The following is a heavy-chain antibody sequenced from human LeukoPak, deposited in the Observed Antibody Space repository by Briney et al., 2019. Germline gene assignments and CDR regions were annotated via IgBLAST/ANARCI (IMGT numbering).Heavy chain of an antibody. V-gene: IGHV4-34*01. CDR1: GGSFSGYY. CDR2: IYYSGST. J-gene: IGHJ4*02. Sequence: SETLSLTCAVYGGSFSGYYWSWIRQPPGKGLEWIGSIYYSGSTYYNPSLKSRVTISVDTSKNQFSLKLSSVTAADTAVYYCARADYSSSEYYFDYWGQGTLVTVSS. CDR3: ARADYSSSEYYFDY. D-gene: IGHD6-13*01.